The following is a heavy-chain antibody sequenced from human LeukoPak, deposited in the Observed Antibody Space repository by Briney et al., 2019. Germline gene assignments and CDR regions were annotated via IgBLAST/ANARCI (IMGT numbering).Heavy chain of an antibody. CDR1: GGSITSNW. V-gene: IGHV4-4*02. CDR2: IDHSGST. J-gene: IGHJ6*03. D-gene: IGHD2-15*01. Sequence: PSETLSLTCAVSGGSITSNWWSWVRQPPGKGLEWIGEIDHSGSTNYNPSLKSRVTISVDKSNNQSSLKLSSVTAADTAVYYCARNAAYYMDVWGKGTTVTVSS. CDR3: ARNAAYYMDV.